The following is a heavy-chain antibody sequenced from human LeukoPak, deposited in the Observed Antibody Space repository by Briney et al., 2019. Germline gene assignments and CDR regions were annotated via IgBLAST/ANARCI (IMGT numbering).Heavy chain of an antibody. Sequence: GASVKVSCKTSGYTFTDFGITWVRQAPGQGLEWVGWINTKTGQINLARKLQGRVTMTTDTSTRTAYMELRSLRSDDTAVYFCARDIAYDVDYWGPGTLVTVSS. CDR1: GYTFTDFG. J-gene: IGHJ4*02. D-gene: IGHD3-16*01. V-gene: IGHV1-18*01. CDR3: ARDIAYDVDY. CDR2: INTKTGQI.